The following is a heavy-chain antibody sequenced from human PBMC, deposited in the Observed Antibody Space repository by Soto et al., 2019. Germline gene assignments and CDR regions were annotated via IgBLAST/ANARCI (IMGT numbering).Heavy chain of an antibody. V-gene: IGHV4-39*02. D-gene: IGHD3-10*01. J-gene: IGHJ5*02. CDR2: IYYSGST. CDR1: GGSISSSSYY. CDR3: ARDLGSVGIMVRGVANWFDP. Sequence: QLQLQESGPGLVKPSETLSLTCTVSGGSISSSSYYWGWIRQPPGKGLEWIGSIYYSGSTYYNPSLKSRVTISVDTSKNQFSLKLSSVTAADTAVYYCARDLGSVGIMVRGVANWFDPWGQGTLVTVSS.